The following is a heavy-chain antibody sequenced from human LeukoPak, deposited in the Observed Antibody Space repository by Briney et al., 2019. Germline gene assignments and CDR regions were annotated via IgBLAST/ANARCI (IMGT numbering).Heavy chain of an antibody. CDR2: IYHSGST. CDR1: GYSISGGYY. V-gene: IGHV4-38-2*02. CDR3: AEGYYDSSGYSYFDY. Sequence: SETLSLTCTVSGYSISGGYYWGWIRQPPGKGLEWIGSIYHSGSTYYNPSLKSRVTISVDTSKNQFSLKLSSVTAADTAVYYCAEGYYDSSGYSYFDYWGQGTLVTVSS. D-gene: IGHD3-22*01. J-gene: IGHJ4*02.